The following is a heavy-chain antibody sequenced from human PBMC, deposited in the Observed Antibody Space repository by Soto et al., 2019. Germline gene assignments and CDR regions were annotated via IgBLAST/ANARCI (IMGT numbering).Heavy chain of an antibody. CDR1: GGSISSGGYY. Sequence: QVQLQESGPGLVKPSQTLSLTCTVSGGSISSGGYYWSWIRQHPGKGLEWIGYIYYSGSTYYNPYLKSRVTISVDTSKNQFSLKLSSVTAADTAVYYCARRRDDGAHYYYYGMYVWGQGTTVTVSS. J-gene: IGHJ6*02. CDR3: ARRRDDGAHYYYYGMYV. V-gene: IGHV4-31*03. D-gene: IGHD3-10*01. CDR2: IYYSGST.